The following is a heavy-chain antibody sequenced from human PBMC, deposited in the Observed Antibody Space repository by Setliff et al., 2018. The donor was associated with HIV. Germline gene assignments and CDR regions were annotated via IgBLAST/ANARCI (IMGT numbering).Heavy chain of an antibody. CDR2: INPSGGST. J-gene: IGHJ3*02. V-gene: IGHV1-46*01. CDR1: GYTFTSYY. D-gene: IGHD1-1*01. CDR3: ATSNRAFDI. Sequence: ASVKVSCKASGYTFTSYYMHWVRQAPGQGLEWMGIINPSGGSTSYAQKFQGRVTMTRDTSTDTAYMDLSSLRSEDTAVYYCATSNRAFDIWGQGTMVTVSS.